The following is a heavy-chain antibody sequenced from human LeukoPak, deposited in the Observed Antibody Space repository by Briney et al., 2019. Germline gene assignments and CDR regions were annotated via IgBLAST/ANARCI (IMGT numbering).Heavy chain of an antibody. Sequence: GESLKISCKGSGYSFTSYWIGWVRQMPGKGLEWMGIIYPGDSDTRYSPSFQGQVTISADRSISTAYLQWSSLKASDTAMYYCASLYYYDSSGYSSPFDYWGQGTLVTVSS. CDR1: GYSFTSYW. J-gene: IGHJ4*02. D-gene: IGHD3-22*01. CDR2: IYPGDSDT. V-gene: IGHV5-51*01. CDR3: ASLYYYDSSGYSSPFDY.